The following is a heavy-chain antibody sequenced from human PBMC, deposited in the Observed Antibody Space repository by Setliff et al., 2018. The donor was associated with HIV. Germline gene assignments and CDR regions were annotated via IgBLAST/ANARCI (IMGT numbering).Heavy chain of an antibody. V-gene: IGHV3-23*01. CDR3: ATPRGLYSSSG. D-gene: IGHD6-13*01. CDR1: GFTFSSYG. CDR2: ISGSGGST. Sequence: GGSLRLSCAASGFTFSSYGMSWVRQAPGKGLEWVSAISGSGGSTYYADSIKGRFTVSRDNAKNSLYLQMNSLRVEDTAVYYCATPRGLYSSSGWGQGTLVTVSS. J-gene: IGHJ4*02.